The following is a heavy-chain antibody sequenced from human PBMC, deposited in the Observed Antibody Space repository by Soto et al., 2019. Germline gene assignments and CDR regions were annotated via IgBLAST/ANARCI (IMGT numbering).Heavy chain of an antibody. D-gene: IGHD5-18*01. V-gene: IGHV4-59*08. CDR2: VYHSGRT. CDR1: NGSISSYF. J-gene: IGHJ5*02. CDR3: ARHRLGYSYASYNWFDP. Sequence: SETLSLTCSVSNGSISSYFWSWIRQSPGKGLEWIGYVYHSGRTDYNPSLRSRVTISVDTSKNQFSLKLTSVTAADTAVYYCARHRLGYSYASYNWFDPWGQGTLVTVYS.